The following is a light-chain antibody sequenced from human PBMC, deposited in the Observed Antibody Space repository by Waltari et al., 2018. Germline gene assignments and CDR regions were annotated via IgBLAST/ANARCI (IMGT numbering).Light chain of an antibody. CDR1: SSDVGCYNC. V-gene: IGLV2-14*03. CDR3: SSKTSSSTVV. Sequence: QSALTQPAAVSGFPGQSINISCTGNSSDVGCYNCVSWYQHHPGKAPKLLVFTGNNRPSGASNRFSGSKSGNTASLTIAGLQAGDEADYYCSSKTSSSTVVFGGGTKLTVL. J-gene: IGLJ2*01. CDR2: TGN.